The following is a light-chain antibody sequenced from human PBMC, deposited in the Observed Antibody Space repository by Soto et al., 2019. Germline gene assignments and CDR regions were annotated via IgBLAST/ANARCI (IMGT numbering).Light chain of an antibody. Sequence: EIQMTQSPSSLSPSVGDTVTITCRASPNISNYLNWYQQKPGTAPKLLIYAASSLQSGVPSRFSGSGSGTDFTLTISSLQPEDFAIYYCQQPCGTPLTFGGGAKVEIK. CDR1: PNISNY. CDR2: AAS. V-gene: IGKV1-39*01. J-gene: IGKJ4*01. CDR3: QQPCGTPLT.